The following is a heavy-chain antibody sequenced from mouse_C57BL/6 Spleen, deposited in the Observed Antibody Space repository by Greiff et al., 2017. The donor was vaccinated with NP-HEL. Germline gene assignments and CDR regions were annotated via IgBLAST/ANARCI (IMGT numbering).Heavy chain of an antibody. CDR1: GYTFTSYW. J-gene: IGHJ4*01. CDR3: ARSYYGSSLYYAMDY. CDR2: IDPSDSYT. Sequence: QVQLQQPGAELVKPGASVKLSCKASGYTFTSYWMQWVKQRPGQGLEWIGEIDPSDSYTNYNQKFKGKATLTVDTSSSTAYMQLSSLTSEDSAVYYCARSYYGSSLYYAMDYWGQGTSVTVSS. V-gene: IGHV1-50*01. D-gene: IGHD1-1*01.